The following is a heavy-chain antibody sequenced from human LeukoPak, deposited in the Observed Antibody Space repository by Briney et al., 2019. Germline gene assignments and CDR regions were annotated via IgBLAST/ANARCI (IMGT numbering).Heavy chain of an antibody. CDR3: ARQLDSDAFDI. V-gene: IGHV4-59*01. CDR1: GGSISSYY. CDR2: IYYSGST. J-gene: IGHJ3*02. Sequence: PSETLSLTSTVSGGSISSYYWSWIRQPPGKGLEWIGYIYYSGSTNYNPSLKSRVTISVDTSKNQFSLKLSSVTAADTAVYYCARQLDSDAFDIWGQGTMVTVSS. D-gene: IGHD1-1*01.